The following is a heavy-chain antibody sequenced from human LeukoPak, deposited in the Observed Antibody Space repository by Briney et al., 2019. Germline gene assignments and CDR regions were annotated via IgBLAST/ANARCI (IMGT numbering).Heavy chain of an antibody. CDR1: GGSISSYY. D-gene: IGHD6-19*01. J-gene: IGHJ5*02. CDR2: IYSSGNT. V-gene: IGHV4-4*07. CDR3: VRGRYSSGWFKDKNWFDP. Sequence: PSETLSLTCTVSGGSISSYYWSWIRQPAGKGLEWIGRIYSSGNTYYNASLRSRVTMSVDTSKNQFSLKLSSVTAADTAVYYCVRGRYSSGWFKDKNWFDPWGQGIPVTVSS.